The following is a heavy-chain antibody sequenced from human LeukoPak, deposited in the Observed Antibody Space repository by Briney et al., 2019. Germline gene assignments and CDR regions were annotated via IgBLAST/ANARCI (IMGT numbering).Heavy chain of an antibody. Sequence: SETLSLTCTVSGGSISSYYWSWIRQPPGKGLEWIGYIYYSGSTNYNPSLKSRVTISVDTSKNQFSLKLGSVTAADTAVYYCARVRSGITMVRGVIIFDYWGQGTLVTVSS. D-gene: IGHD3-10*01. J-gene: IGHJ4*02. CDR1: GGSISSYY. CDR2: IYYSGST. V-gene: IGHV4-59*01. CDR3: ARVRSGITMVRGVIIFDY.